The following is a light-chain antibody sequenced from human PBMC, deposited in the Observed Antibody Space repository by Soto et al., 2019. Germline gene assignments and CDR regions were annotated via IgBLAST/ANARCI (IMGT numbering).Light chain of an antibody. Sequence: QSALTQPPSASGSPGQSVTISCTGTSSDVGGYNYVSWYQQHPGTAPKLMIYEDTKRPSGVPDRFSGSKSGTSASLAISGLQSEDEADYYCSAWDASLNGYVFGTGTKVTVL. CDR1: SSDVGGYNY. CDR3: SAWDASLNGYV. V-gene: IGLV2-8*01. CDR2: EDT. J-gene: IGLJ1*01.